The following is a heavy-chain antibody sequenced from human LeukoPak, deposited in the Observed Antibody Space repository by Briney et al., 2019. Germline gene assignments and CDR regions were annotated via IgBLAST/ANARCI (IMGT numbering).Heavy chain of an antibody. J-gene: IGHJ5*02. D-gene: IGHD6-19*01. CDR3: ARDLDSSGYNWFDP. CDR1: GFTFSNAW. Sequence: GGSLRLSCAASGFTFSNAWMNWVRQAPGKGLEWVSSISSSSSYIYYADSVKGRFTISRDNAKNSLYLQMNSLRAEDTAVYYCARDLDSSGYNWFDPWGQGTLVTVSS. V-gene: IGHV3-21*01. CDR2: ISSSSSYI.